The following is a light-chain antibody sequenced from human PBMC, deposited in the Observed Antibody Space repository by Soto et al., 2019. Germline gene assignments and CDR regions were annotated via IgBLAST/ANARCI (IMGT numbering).Light chain of an antibody. CDR3: PLYGSSGT. CDR1: QSVSNNY. Sequence: EVVLTQSPGTLSLSPGERATLSCRASQSVSNNYLAWYQQKPGQAPRLLIYGASNRATGIPDRFSGSGSGTDFTLTISRLETEDLAVYSCPLYGSSGTFAQGTKVDIK. V-gene: IGKV3-20*01. J-gene: IGKJ1*01. CDR2: GAS.